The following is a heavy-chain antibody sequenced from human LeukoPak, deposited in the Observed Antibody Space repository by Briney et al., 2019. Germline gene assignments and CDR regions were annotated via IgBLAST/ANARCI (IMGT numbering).Heavy chain of an antibody. Sequence: ASVTVSCKPSGYTFTVNYLHWVRQAPGQGLEWVGWMNPNSGVTVYAQNFQGRVTMTRDTSISTAYMELSSLTSDDTAVYYCTRGAVTSWFDYWGQGSLVTVSS. CDR3: TRGAVTSWFDY. CDR1: GYTFTVNY. J-gene: IGHJ4*02. CDR2: MNPNSGVT. V-gene: IGHV1-2*02. D-gene: IGHD2-2*01.